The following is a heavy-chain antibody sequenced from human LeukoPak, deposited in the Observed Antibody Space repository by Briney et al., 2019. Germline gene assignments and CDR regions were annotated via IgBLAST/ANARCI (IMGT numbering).Heavy chain of an antibody. CDR1: GFSLSTSGVG. CDR3: AHNPPSYGNLDFDY. D-gene: IGHD3-10*01. CDR2: IYWDDDK. J-gene: IGHJ4*02. Sequence: SRPTLVKPTQTLTLTCTFSGFSLSTSGVGVGWIRQPPGKALEWLALIYWDDDKRYSPSLKSRLTITKDTSKNQVVLTMTNMDPVDTATYCCAHNPPSYGNLDFDYWGQGTLVTVCS. V-gene: IGHV2-5*02.